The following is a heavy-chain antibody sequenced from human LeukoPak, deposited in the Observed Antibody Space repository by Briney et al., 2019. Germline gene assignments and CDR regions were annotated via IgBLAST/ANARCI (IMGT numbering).Heavy chain of an antibody. Sequence: PGGSLRLSCAASGLTFSSYWMTWGRQAPGKGLEWVANIKQDGSEKYYVDSVKGRFIISRDNAENSLYLQMNSLRAEDTAVYYCARDRVIITDWGQGTLVTVSS. V-gene: IGHV3-7*01. CDR2: IKQDGSEK. D-gene: IGHD3-10*01. CDR1: GLTFSSYW. J-gene: IGHJ4*02. CDR3: ARDRVIITD.